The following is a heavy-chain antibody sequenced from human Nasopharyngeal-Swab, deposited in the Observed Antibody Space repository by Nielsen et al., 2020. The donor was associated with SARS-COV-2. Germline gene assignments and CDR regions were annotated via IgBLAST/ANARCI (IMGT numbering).Heavy chain of an antibody. CDR3: ARARGAYGDYYYYYYTDV. V-gene: IGHV6-1*01. J-gene: IGHJ6*03. Sequence: WIRQSPSGGLEWLGRTYYRSKWYNDYAVSGKSRITISPDTSKNQFSLHLNSVTPEDTAVYYCARARGAYGDYYYYYYTDVWGKGTTVTVSS. D-gene: IGHD4-17*01. CDR2: TYYRSKWYN.